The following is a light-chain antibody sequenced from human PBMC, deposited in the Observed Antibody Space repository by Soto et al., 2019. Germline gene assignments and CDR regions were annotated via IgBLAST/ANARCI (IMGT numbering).Light chain of an antibody. J-gene: IGLJ2*01. V-gene: IGLV2-8*01. CDR2: EVS. Sequence: QSALTQPPSASGSLGQSVTISCTGTSSDVGGYTSVSWYQQRPGEAPKLMIYEVSKRPSGVPDRFSGSKSGNTASLTVSGLQADDEADYYCSSFAGSNNFEIFGGGTKLTVL. CDR1: SSDVGGYTS. CDR3: SSFAGSNNFEI.